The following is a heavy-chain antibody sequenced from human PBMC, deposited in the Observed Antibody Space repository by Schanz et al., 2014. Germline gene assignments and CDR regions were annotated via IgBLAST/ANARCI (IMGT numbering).Heavy chain of an antibody. CDR2: ISRSSSSI. CDR1: GFTFSDYY. J-gene: IGHJ4*02. Sequence: VQLVESGGDLVKPGGSLRLSCAASGFTFSDYYMAWIRQAPGKGLEWVSSISRSSSSIYYADSVKGRFTISRDNAKNSLYLQMHSLRAEDTAVYYCARGRSLGWCDYWGQGTLVTVSS. D-gene: IGHD2-21*01. V-gene: IGHV3-11*04. CDR3: ARGRSLGWCDY.